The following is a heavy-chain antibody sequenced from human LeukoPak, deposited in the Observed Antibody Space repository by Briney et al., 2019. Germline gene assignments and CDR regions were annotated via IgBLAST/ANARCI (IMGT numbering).Heavy chain of an antibody. J-gene: IGHJ4*02. Sequence: PSETLSLTCTVSGGSISSSSYYWGWIRRPPGKGLEWIGSIYYSGSTYYNPSLKSRVTISVDTSKHQFYLKLSSVTAAHTAVYYCARLSRQLDVPFDYWGQGTLVTVSS. D-gene: IGHD6-13*01. CDR1: GGSISSSSYY. V-gene: IGHV4-39*01. CDR2: IYYSGST. CDR3: ARLSRQLDVPFDY.